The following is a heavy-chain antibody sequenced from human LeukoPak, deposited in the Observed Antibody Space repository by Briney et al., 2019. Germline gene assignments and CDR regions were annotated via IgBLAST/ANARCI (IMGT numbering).Heavy chain of an antibody. CDR1: GGSISSGGYY. J-gene: IGHJ4*02. Sequence: PSETLSLTCTVSGGSISSGGYYWSWIRQHPGKGLEWIGYIYYSGSTYYNPSLKSRVTISVDTSKNQFSLKLSSVTAADTAVYYCASTTGGVWELPFFDYWGQGTLVTVSS. CDR2: IYYSGST. D-gene: IGHD1-26*01. V-gene: IGHV4-31*03. CDR3: ASTTGGVWELPFFDY.